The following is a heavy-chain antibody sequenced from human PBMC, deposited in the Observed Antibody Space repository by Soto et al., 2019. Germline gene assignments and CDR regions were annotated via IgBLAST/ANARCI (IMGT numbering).Heavy chain of an antibody. CDR1: GGTVSTYG. J-gene: IGHJ4*02. Sequence: QVQLVQSGAEVKKPGSSVKVSCKSSGGTVSTYGFFWVRQAPGQGLEWMGGIIPIFGTTNYAQKFQARVTTSTGEATCTVYMARSSLYSQVTAVHDCESGGDQCFGAGLRIDFWGQGNLVSVSS. CDR2: IIPIFGTT. V-gene: IGHV1-69*01. CDR3: ESGGDQCFGAGLRIDF. D-gene: IGHD3-10*01.